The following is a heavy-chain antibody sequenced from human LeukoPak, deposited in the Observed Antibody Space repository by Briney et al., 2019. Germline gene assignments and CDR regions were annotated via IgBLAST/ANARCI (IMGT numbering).Heavy chain of an antibody. CDR1: GFTFDSYW. CDR3: TRDLMDYDVSTGLHHYYMDV. CDR2: INGDGRNI. V-gene: IGHV3-74*01. Sequence: GGSLRLSCAVSGFTFDSYWMHWVRQDPRKGLVWVSRINGDGRNINYADSVRGRFTISRDNAKNTLYLQMNTLRVEDTAVYYCTRDLMDYDVSTGLHHYYMDVWGQGTTVTVSS. J-gene: IGHJ6*02. D-gene: IGHD3-9*01.